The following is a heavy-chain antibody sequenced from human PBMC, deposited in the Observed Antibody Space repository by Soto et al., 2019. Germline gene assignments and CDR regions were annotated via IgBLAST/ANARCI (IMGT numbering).Heavy chain of an antibody. J-gene: IGHJ6*02. CDR3: ARSLRFLEWSHNYYYYGMDV. CDR2: INHSGST. V-gene: IGHV4-34*01. CDR1: GGSFSGYY. Sequence: LSLTCAVYGGSFSGYYWSWIRQPPGKGLEWIGEINHSGSTNYNPSLKSRVTISVDTSKNQFSLKLSSVTAADTAVYYCARSLRFLEWSHNYYYYGMDVWGQGTTVTVSS. D-gene: IGHD3-3*01.